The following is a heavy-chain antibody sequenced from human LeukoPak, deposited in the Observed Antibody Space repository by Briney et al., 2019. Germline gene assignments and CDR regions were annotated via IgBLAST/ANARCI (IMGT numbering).Heavy chain of an antibody. CDR1: GFTFSTST. J-gene: IGHJ4*02. V-gene: IGHV3-21*04. CDR2: ISGSSNKI. Sequence: PGESLRLSCAASGFTFSTSTMNWVRQAPGKGLEWMSSISGSSNKIYYADSVRGRFTISRDNAKNSLYLQMNSLRAEDTAVYYCARARYCSSSSCYIDYWGQGTLVTVS. CDR3: ARARYCSSSSCYIDY. D-gene: IGHD2-2*02.